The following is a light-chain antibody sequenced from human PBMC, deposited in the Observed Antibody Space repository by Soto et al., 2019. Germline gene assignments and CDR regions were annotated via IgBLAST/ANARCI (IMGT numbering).Light chain of an antibody. Sequence: QLVLTQPPSASGTPGQRVTVSCSGSSSNIGRHTVHWYQQFPGTAPKLLIYGNNQRPSGVPERFSGSTSGTSASLAISGLQSVDEARYYCAAWDGSLSGPVFGGGTKVTVL. V-gene: IGLV1-44*01. CDR3: AAWDGSLSGPV. J-gene: IGLJ3*02. CDR1: SSNIGRHT. CDR2: GNN.